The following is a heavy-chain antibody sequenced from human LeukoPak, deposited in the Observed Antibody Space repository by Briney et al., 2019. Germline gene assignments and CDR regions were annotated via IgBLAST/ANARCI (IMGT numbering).Heavy chain of an antibody. CDR2: IYSGGST. J-gene: IGHJ4*02. D-gene: IGHD6-19*01. Sequence: GGSLRLSCAASELTVSSNYMSWVRQAPGKGLEWVSVIYSGGSTYYADSVKGRFIISRDNSRNTLYLQMNSLRAEDTAMYHCARGGTPGYSAGWIDHWGQGTLVTVSS. V-gene: IGHV3-53*05. CDR1: ELTVSSNY. CDR3: ARGGTPGYSAGWIDH.